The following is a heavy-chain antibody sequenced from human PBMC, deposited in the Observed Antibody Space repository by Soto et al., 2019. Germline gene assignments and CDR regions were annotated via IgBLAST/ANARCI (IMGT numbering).Heavy chain of an antibody. V-gene: IGHV3-30*18. D-gene: IGHD3-10*01. CDR3: AKDQLTMVRGVIIPPFDY. CDR1: GFTFSSYG. J-gene: IGHJ4*02. Sequence: QVQLVESGGGVVQPGRSLRLSCAASGFTFSSYGMHWVRQAPGKGLEWVAVISYDGSNKYYADSVKGRFTISRDNSKNTLYLQMNSLRAEDTAVYYCAKDQLTMVRGVIIPPFDYWGQGTRVTVSS. CDR2: ISYDGSNK.